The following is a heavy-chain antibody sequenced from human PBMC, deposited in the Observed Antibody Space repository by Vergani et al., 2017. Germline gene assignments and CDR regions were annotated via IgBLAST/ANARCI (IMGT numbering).Heavy chain of an antibody. D-gene: IGHD4-17*01. Sequence: QVQLVQSGAEVKKPGSSVKVSCKASGYTFTGYYMHWVRQAPGQGLEWMGWINPNSVGTNYAQKFQCRVTMTRDTSISTAYMELSRLRSDDTAVYYCARDLMTTVTEIDSWGQGTLVTVSS. J-gene: IGHJ4*02. CDR2: INPNSVGT. CDR3: ARDLMTTVTEIDS. CDR1: GYTFTGYY. V-gene: IGHV1-2*02.